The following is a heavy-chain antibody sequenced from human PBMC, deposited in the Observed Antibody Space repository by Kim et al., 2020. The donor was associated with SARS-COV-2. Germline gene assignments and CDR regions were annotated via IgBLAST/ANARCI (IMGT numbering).Heavy chain of an antibody. J-gene: IGHJ5*02. CDR3: ARAPTMYNWFDL. Sequence: RYSPTFQGKDTISADKSISTAYLQWSSLKASDTAMFYCARAPTMYNWFDLWGQGTLVTVSS. D-gene: IGHD5-12*01. V-gene: IGHV5-51*01.